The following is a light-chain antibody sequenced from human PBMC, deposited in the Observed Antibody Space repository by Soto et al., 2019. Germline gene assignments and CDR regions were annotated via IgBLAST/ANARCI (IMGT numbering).Light chain of an antibody. CDR1: SGDSNYA. CDR2: VNSDGSH. Sequence: QSVLTQSPSDSASLGASVTLTCTLSSGDSNYAIAWHQQQPEKGPRYLMKVNSDGSHTKGDGIPDRFSGSSSGAERYLTISSLQSEDEADYYCQTWGTGIRVVFGGGTKVTVL. V-gene: IGLV4-69*02. J-gene: IGLJ2*01. CDR3: QTWGTGIRVV.